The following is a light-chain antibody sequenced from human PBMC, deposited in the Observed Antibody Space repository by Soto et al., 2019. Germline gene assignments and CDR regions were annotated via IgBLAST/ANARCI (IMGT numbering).Light chain of an antibody. CDR3: NSYTSSSTLD. Sequence: QSALTQPASVSGSPGQSITISCTGTSSDVGAYNYVSWYQHHPGKAPKLIIYDVNNRPSGVSNRFSGSKSGNTASLTISGLQAEDEADYYCNSYTSSSTLDFGTGTKVTVL. CDR1: SSDVGAYNY. V-gene: IGLV2-14*03. J-gene: IGLJ1*01. CDR2: DVN.